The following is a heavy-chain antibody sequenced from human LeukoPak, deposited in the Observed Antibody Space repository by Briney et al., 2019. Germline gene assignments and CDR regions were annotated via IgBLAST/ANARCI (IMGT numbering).Heavy chain of an antibody. CDR3: ARDYVSSGFGAFDI. CDR2: ISGSGGST. V-gene: IGHV3-23*01. J-gene: IGHJ3*02. Sequence: GGSLRLSCAASGFTFSSYAMSWVRQAPGKGLEWVSAISGSGGSTYYADSVKGRFTISRDNSKNTLYLQMNSLRAEDTALYYCARDYVSSGFGAFDIWGQGTMVTVSS. D-gene: IGHD3-22*01. CDR1: GFTFSSYA.